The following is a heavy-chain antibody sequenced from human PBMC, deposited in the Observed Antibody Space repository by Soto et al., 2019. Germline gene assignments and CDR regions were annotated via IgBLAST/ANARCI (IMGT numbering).Heavy chain of an antibody. V-gene: IGHV3-30*18. Sequence: GGSLRLSCAASGFTFSSYGMHWVRQAPGKGLEWVAVISYGGSNKYYADSVKGRFTISRDNSKNTLYLQMNSLRAEDTAVYYCENGGYDRNDAFDIWGQGTMVNVS. CDR2: ISYGGSNK. J-gene: IGHJ3*02. CDR1: GFTFSSYG. D-gene: IGHD3-22*01. CDR3: ENGGYDRNDAFDI.